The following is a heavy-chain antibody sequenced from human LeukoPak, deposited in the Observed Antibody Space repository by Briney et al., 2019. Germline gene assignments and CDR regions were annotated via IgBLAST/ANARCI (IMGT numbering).Heavy chain of an antibody. CDR3: ARELLAAAGRSDGFDY. CDR2: ISAYNGNT. D-gene: IGHD6-13*01. V-gene: IGHV1-18*01. J-gene: IGHJ4*02. CDR1: GYTFTSYG. Sequence: GASVKVSCKASGYTFTSYGISWVRQAPGQGLEWMGWISAYNGNTNYAQKLQGRVTMTTDTSTSTAYMELRSLRSDDTAAYYCARELLAAAGRSDGFDYWGQGTLVTVSS.